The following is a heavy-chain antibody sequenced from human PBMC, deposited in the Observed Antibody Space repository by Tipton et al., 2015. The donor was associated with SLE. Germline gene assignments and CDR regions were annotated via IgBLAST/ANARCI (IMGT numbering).Heavy chain of an antibody. V-gene: IGHV4-31*02. CDR1: GGSISSGGYY. CDR2: IYYSANT. J-gene: IGHJ5*02. D-gene: IGHD3-10*01. CDR3: ARDPQLAGFDL. Sequence: LRLSCTVSGGSISSGGYYWSWIRQHPGKGLEWIGYIYYSANTYYNPSLKSRVTISVDTSKNQFSLKLSSVTAADTAVYYCARDPQLAGFDLWGQGTLVTVSP.